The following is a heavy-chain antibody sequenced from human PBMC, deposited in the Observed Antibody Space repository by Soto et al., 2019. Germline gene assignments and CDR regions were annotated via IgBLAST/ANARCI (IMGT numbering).Heavy chain of an antibody. V-gene: IGHV2-5*01. Sequence: QITLKESGPTLVKPTQTLTVTCTFSGLSLSTSGAGVGGIRQSSVQAPDWLALISWKDEKRYNPGMKSRLTITKDNYKNPVVLTMTALDPVDTANYVCADRYGGTYYRWYFDAWGQGTLVTVSS. CDR2: ISWKDEK. J-gene: IGHJ4*02. D-gene: IGHD1-26*01. CDR3: ADRYGGTYYRWYFDA. CDR1: GLSLSTSGAG.